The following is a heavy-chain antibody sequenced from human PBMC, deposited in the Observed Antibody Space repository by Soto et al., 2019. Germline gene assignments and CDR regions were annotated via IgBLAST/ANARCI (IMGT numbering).Heavy chain of an antibody. D-gene: IGHD3-9*01. Sequence: PGGSLRLSCAASGFPFSSYWMHWVRQAPGKGLVWVSRINSDGSSTSYADSVKGRFTISRDNAKNTLYLQMNSLRAEDTAVYYCASLNYDIHTYYPYYGMDVWGQGTTVTVSS. CDR3: ASLNYDIHTYYPYYGMDV. J-gene: IGHJ6*02. V-gene: IGHV3-74*01. CDR2: INSDGSST. CDR1: GFPFSSYW.